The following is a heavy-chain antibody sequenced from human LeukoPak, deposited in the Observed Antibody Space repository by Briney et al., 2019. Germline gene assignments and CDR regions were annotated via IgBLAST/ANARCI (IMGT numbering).Heavy chain of an antibody. J-gene: IGHJ4*02. V-gene: IGHV3-33*01. CDR3: AREGPRGNSQFDY. CDR1: GFTFSSYG. D-gene: IGHD2/OR15-2a*01. Sequence: PGGSLRLSCAASGFTFSSYGMHWVRQAPGKGLEWVALIWYDGSNKYYTDSVKGRLTISRDNSKNTLYLQMNSLRVEDTAIYYCAREGPRGNSQFDYWGQGTLVTVSS. CDR2: IWYDGSNK.